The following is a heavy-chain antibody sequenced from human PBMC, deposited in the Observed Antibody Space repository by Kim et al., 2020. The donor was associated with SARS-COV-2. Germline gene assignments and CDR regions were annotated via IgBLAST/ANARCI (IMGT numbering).Heavy chain of an antibody. Sequence: GGSLRLSCAASGFIFSNYWMHWVRQAPGKGLVWVSRINSDGSSTSYADSVTGRRTISRDNAKNTLYMQMNSLRAEDTAVYYCAREYYDSSGYYYGRFFDYWGQGTLVTVSS. D-gene: IGHD3-22*01. CDR3: AREYYDSSGYYYGRFFDY. CDR1: GFIFSNYW. J-gene: IGHJ4*02. V-gene: IGHV3-74*01. CDR2: INSDGSST.